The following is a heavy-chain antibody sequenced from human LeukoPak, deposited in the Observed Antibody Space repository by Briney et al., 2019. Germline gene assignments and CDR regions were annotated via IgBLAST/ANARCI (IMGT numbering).Heavy chain of an antibody. V-gene: IGHV3-7*01. CDR3: ASSHDSSGND. J-gene: IGHJ4*02. D-gene: IGHD3-22*01. Sequence: GGSLRLSCAASGFNFGTYWMSWVRQAPGKGLEWLANIRQDGSVKFYVDSEKGRFTISRDNAKSSLYLQMNSLRVEDTAVYYCASSHDSSGNDWGQGTLVTVSS. CDR2: IRQDGSVK. CDR1: GFNFGTYW.